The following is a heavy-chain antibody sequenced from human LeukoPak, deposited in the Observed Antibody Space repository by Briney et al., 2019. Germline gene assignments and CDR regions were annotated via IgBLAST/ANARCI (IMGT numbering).Heavy chain of an antibody. D-gene: IGHD5-24*01. J-gene: IGHJ4*02. CDR3: ARQKDGYNLVDY. CDR1: GGSISSSSYY. Sequence: PSETLSLTCTVSGGSISSSSYYWGRIRQPPGKGLEWIGSIYYSGSTYYNPSLKSRVTISVYTPKNQVSLKLSSVTAAATAVYYCARQKDGYNLVDYWGQGTLVTVSS. CDR2: IYYSGST. V-gene: IGHV4-39*01.